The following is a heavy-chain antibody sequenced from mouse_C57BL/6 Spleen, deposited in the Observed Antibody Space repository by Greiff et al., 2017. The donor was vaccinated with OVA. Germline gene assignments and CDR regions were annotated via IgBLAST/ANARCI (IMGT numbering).Heavy chain of an antibody. D-gene: IGHD1-1*02. CDR2: IYPGSGNT. V-gene: IGHV1-76*01. CDR1: GYTFTDYY. J-gene: IGHJ2*01. CDR3: ARYDGGLDY. Sequence: QVQLQQSGAELVRPGASVKLSCKASGYTFTDYYINWVKQRPGQGLEWIARIYPGSGNTYYNEKFKGKATLTAEKSSSTAYMQLSSLTSEDSAVYFCARYDGGLDYWGQGTTLTVSS.